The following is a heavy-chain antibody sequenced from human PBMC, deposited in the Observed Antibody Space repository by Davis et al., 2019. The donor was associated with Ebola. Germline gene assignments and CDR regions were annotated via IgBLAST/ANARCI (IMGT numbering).Heavy chain of an antibody. Sequence: KVSCKGSGYSFTSYWIGWVRQMPGKGLEWMGIIYPGDSDTRYSPSFQGQVTISADKSISTAYLQWSSLKASDTAMYYCASGLVGATLFDAFDIWGQGTMVTVSS. CDR3: ASGLVGATLFDAFDI. J-gene: IGHJ3*02. CDR2: IYPGDSDT. D-gene: IGHD1-26*01. CDR1: GYSFTSYW. V-gene: IGHV5-51*01.